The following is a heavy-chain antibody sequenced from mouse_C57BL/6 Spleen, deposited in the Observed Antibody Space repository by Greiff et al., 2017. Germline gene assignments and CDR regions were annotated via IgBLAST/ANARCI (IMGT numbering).Heavy chain of an antibody. CDR2: ISGGGGNT. V-gene: IGHV5-9*01. D-gene: IGHD2-4*01. Sequence: DVMLVESGGGLVKPGGSLKLSCAASGFTFSSYTMSWVRQTPEKRLEWVATISGGGGNTYYPDSVKGRFTISRDNAKNTLYLQMSSLRSEDTALYYCARGGYYDYDWFAYWGQGTLVTVSA. CDR3: ARGGYYDYDWFAY. J-gene: IGHJ3*01. CDR1: GFTFSSYT.